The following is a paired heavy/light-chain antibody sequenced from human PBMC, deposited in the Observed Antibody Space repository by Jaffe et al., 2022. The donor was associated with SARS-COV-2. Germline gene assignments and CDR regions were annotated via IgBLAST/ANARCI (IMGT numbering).Light chain of an antibody. CDR1: SLRSYY. CDR3: NSRDSSGNHN. J-gene: IGLJ2*01. CDR2: GKN. Sequence: SSELTQDPAVSVALGQTVRITCQGDSLRSYYASWYQQKPGQAPVLVIYGKNNRPSGIPDRFSGSSSGNTASLTITGAQAEDEADYYCNSRDSSGNHNLGGGTKLTVL. V-gene: IGLV3-19*01.
Heavy chain of an antibody. CDR2: IYYSGST. V-gene: IGHV4-59*08. J-gene: IGHJ3*02. CDR1: GGSISSYY. D-gene: IGHD3-22*01. Sequence: QVQLQESGPGLVKPSETLSLTCTVSGGSISSYYWSWIRQPPGKGLEWIGYIYYSGSTNYNPSLKSRVTISVDTSKNQFSLKLSSVTAADTAVYYCASLTYYYDSSGYLGDAFDIWGQGTMVTVSS. CDR3: ASLTYYYDSSGYLGDAFDI.